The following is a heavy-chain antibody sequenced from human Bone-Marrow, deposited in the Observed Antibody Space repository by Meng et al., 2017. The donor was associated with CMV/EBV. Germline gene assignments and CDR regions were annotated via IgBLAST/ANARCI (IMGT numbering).Heavy chain of an antibody. V-gene: IGHV4-59*01. J-gene: IGHJ4*02. D-gene: IGHD4-11*01. CDR1: GGSISSYY. Sequence: SETLSLTCTVSGGSISSYYWSWIRQPPGKGLEWIGSISHSGSTNYNPSLKSRLTFSVDTSKNQFSLNLTSVTAADTAVYYCARDYRQGADYYFDYWGQGTLVTVSS. CDR2: ISHSGST. CDR3: ARDYRQGADYYFDY.